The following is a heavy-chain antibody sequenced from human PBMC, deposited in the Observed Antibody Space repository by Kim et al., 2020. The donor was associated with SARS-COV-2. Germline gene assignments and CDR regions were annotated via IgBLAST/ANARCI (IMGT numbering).Heavy chain of an antibody. D-gene: IGHD6-25*01. Sequence: KYYADPGKGRFTISRDNSKNTLYLQMNSLRAEDTAVYYCAKASQRLTFDIWGQGTMVTVSS. CDR2: K. J-gene: IGHJ3*02. V-gene: IGHV3-30*02. CDR3: AKASQRLTFDI.